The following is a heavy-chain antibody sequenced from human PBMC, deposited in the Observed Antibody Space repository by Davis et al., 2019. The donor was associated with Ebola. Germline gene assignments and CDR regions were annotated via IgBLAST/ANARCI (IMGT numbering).Heavy chain of an antibody. V-gene: IGHV3-33*06. Sequence: GESLKISCAASGFTFSSYGMHWVRQAPGKGLEWVAVIWYDGSNKYYADSVKGRFTISRDNSKNTLYLQTNSLRAKDTAVYYCAKSYGDYYYYYGMDVWGQGTTVTVSS. CDR2: IWYDGSNK. D-gene: IGHD4-17*01. CDR1: GFTFSSYG. J-gene: IGHJ6*02. CDR3: AKSYGDYYYYYGMDV.